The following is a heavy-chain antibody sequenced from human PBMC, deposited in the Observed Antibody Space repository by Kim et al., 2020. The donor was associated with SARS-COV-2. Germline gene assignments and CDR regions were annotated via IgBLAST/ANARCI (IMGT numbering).Heavy chain of an antibody. CDR2: ISYDGSNK. J-gene: IGHJ6*02. V-gene: IGHV3-30*18. CDR3: AKMYRGNYYYGMDV. CDR1: GFTFSSYC. Sequence: GGSLRLSCAASGFTFSSYCMHWVRQAPGKGLEWVAVISYDGSNKYYADSVKGRFTISRDNSKNTLYLQMNSLRAEDTAVYYCAKMYRGNYYYGMDVWGQGTTVTVSS. D-gene: IGHD2-8*01.